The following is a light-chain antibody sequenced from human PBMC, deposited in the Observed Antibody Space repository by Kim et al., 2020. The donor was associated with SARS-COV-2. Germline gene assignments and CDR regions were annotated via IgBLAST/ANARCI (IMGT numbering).Light chain of an antibody. CDR3: QQYNNWPLIT. J-gene: IGKJ5*01. CDR2: SAS. CDR1: QSVSSN. Sequence: EIVMTQSPATLSVSPGERATLSCRASQSVSSNLAWYQQKPGQAPRLLIYSASTRATGVPARFSGSGSGTEVTLTISSLRSEDFALYYYQQYNNWPLITFGQGTRLEIK. V-gene: IGKV3-15*01.